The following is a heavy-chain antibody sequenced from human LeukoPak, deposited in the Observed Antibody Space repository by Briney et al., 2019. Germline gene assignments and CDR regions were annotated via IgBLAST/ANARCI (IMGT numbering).Heavy chain of an antibody. CDR3: AKGSDHPGYRYFDY. Sequence: GGSLRLSCAASGFTFSSYAMSWVRQAPGKGLEWASAISGSGGSTYYADSVKGRFTISRDNSKNTLYLQMNSLRAEDTAVYYCAKGSDHPGYRYFDYWGQGTLVTVSS. J-gene: IGHJ4*02. D-gene: IGHD5-18*01. CDR2: ISGSGGST. CDR1: GFTFSSYA. V-gene: IGHV3-23*01.